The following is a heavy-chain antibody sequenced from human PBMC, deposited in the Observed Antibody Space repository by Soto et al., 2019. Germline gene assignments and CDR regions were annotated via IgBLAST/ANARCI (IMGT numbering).Heavy chain of an antibody. J-gene: IGHJ4*02. CDR1: GGSVSSGSYY. Sequence: PSENLSLTCTVSGGSVSSGSYYWSWIRQPPGKGLEWIGYIYYSGSTNYKNSIKSRINISVDKSKNQNSLKLSSVSAADTSVYYCSRDLGRASLGPWSIAAHWGQGTLVTVSS. D-gene: IGHD6-6*01. V-gene: IGHV4-61*01. CDR3: SRDLGRASLGPWSIAAH. CDR2: IYYSGST.